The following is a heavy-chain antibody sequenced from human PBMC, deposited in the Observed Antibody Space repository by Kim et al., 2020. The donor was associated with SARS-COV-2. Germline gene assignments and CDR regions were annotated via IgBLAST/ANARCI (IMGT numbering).Heavy chain of an antibody. CDR2: ISSSSNTI. Sequence: WGSLRLSCAGSGFTFSSYSMNWFRQAPGKGLEWISYISSSSNTIDYADSVKCRFTISRDNAKNSLFLQMNSLRAEDTAVYYCARLRGYSYGYADYWGQGTLVTVSS. J-gene: IGHJ4*02. D-gene: IGHD5-18*01. V-gene: IGHV3-48*04. CDR1: GFTFSSYS. CDR3: ARLRGYSYGYADY.